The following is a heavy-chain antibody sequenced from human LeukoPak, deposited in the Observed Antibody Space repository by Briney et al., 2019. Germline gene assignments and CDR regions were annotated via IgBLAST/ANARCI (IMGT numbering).Heavy chain of an antibody. Sequence: PSETLSLTCAVYGGSFSGYYWSWIRQPPGKGLEWIGEIIHSGSTNYNPSLKSRVTISVNTPKNQFSLKLSSVTAADTAVYYCASYCGGDCYSSYFDYWGQGTLVTVSS. CDR1: GGSFSGYY. V-gene: IGHV4-34*12. CDR2: IIHSGST. J-gene: IGHJ4*02. D-gene: IGHD2-21*02. CDR3: ASYCGGDCYSSYFDY.